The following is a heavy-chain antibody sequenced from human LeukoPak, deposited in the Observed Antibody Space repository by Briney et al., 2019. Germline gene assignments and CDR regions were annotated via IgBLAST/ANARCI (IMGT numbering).Heavy chain of an antibody. J-gene: IGHJ6*03. CDR1: GFTFSSYA. V-gene: IGHV3-23*01. Sequence: GGSLRLSCAASGFTFSSYAMSWVRQAPGKGLEWVSAISGSGGSTDYADSVKGRFSISIDNSKNTLYLQMNSLRAEDTAVYYCAKDRSSRYDFWSGSFSHYYYYMDVWGKGTTVTVSS. CDR3: AKDRSSRYDFWSGSFSHYYYYMDV. CDR2: ISGSGGST. D-gene: IGHD3-3*01.